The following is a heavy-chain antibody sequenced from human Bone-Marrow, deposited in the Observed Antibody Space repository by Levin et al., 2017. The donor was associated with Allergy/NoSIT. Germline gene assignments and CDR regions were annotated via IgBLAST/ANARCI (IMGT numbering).Heavy chain of an antibody. CDR2: INHSGST. V-gene: IGHV4-34*01. Sequence: SETLSLTCAVYGGSFSGYYWSWIRQPPGKGLEWIGEINHSGSTNYNPSLKSRVTISVDTSKNQFSLKLSSVTAADTAVYYCARVRFQRGYCSSTSCHPRVLAGAYYFDYWGQGTLVTVSS. CDR1: GGSFSGYY. J-gene: IGHJ4*02. CDR3: ARVRFQRGYCSSTSCHPRVLAGAYYFDY. D-gene: IGHD2-2*01.